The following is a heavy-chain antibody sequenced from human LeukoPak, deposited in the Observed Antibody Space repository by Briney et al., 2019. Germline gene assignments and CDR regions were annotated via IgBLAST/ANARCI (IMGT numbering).Heavy chain of an antibody. J-gene: IGHJ4*02. CDR3: ATGPSRLYCSSTSCRDY. D-gene: IGHD2-2*01. CDR1: GYTLTELS. CDR2: FDPEDGET. V-gene: IGHV1-24*01. Sequence: ASVKVSCKVSGYTLTELSMHWVRQAPGKELEWMGGFDPEDGETIYAQKFQGRVTMTEDTSTDTAYMELSSLRSEDTAVYYCATGPSRLYCSSTSCRDYWGQGTLVTVSS.